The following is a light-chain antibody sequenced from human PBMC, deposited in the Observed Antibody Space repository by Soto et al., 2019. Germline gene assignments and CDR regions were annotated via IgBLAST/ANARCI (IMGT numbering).Light chain of an antibody. V-gene: IGKV1-5*03. CDR1: QSISTW. Sequence: DIQMTQSPSTLSASIGDRVTITCRASQSISTWLALYQQKPGKAPNLLIYKASSLQGGVPSRFSVSGSGTEFSLTINSLQPDDLATYYCQQYNSYPPTFGPGTKVDVK. CDR2: KAS. J-gene: IGKJ3*01. CDR3: QQYNSYPPT.